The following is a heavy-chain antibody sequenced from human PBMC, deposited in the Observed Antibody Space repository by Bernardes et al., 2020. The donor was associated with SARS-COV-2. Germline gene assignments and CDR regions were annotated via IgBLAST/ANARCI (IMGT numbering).Heavy chain of an antibody. D-gene: IGHD6-13*01. CDR1: GGSISSGGYS. CDR2: IYSSAST. CDR3: ASSLYPIAAAVDVWFDP. V-gene: IGHV4-31*03. Sequence: SETLSLTCTVSGGSISSGGYSWSWIRQPPAKGLEWLGYIYSSASTYYNPSLNSRVTISVDTSKNQFSLKLSSVTAADTAVYYCASSLYPIAAAVDVWFDPWGKGTLVTVSS. J-gene: IGHJ5*02.